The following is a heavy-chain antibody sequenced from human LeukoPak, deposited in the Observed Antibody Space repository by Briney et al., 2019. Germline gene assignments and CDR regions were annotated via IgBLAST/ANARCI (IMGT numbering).Heavy chain of an antibody. D-gene: IGHD3-9*01. CDR2: IRTDGTR. CDR3: ARDNIWAFDI. V-gene: IGHV3-48*02. Sequence: GGSLRLSCEGSGFTSFDFPMNWVRKAPGKRLEWVSHIRTDGTRTYADSVKGRSTISRDDAKTSVYLQMNSLRDEDTAMYYCARDNIWAFDIWGQGTMVTVSS. CDR1: GFTSFDFP. J-gene: IGHJ3*02.